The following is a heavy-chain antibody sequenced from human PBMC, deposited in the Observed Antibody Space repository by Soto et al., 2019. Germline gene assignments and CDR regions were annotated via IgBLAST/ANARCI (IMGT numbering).Heavy chain of an antibody. CDR2: IYGGGRT. CDR3: ARDPTRAYFDY. V-gene: IGHV3-66*01. CDR1: GFTVSSNY. Sequence: EVQLAESGGGLVQPGGSLRLSCAASGFTVSSNYMSWVRQAPGKGLEWVSLIYGGGRTYYADSVKGRFTISRDNSKNTLYLQMNSLRAEDTAVYFCARDPTRAYFDYWGQGTLVTVSS. J-gene: IGHJ4*02.